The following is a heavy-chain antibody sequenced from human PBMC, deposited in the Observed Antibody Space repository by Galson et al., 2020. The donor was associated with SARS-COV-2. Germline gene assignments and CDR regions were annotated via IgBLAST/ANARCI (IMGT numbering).Heavy chain of an antibody. CDR1: GYTFTSYG. V-gene: IGHV1-18*04. CDR2: ISAYNGNT. CDR3: AREGITGTTEGAFDY. J-gene: IGHJ4*02. Sequence: ASVKVSCKASGYTFTSYGISWVRQAPGQGLEWMGWISAYNGNTNYAQKLQGRVTMTTDTSTSTAYMELRSLRSDDTAVYYCAREGITGTTEGAFDYWGQGTLVTVSS. D-gene: IGHD1-7*01.